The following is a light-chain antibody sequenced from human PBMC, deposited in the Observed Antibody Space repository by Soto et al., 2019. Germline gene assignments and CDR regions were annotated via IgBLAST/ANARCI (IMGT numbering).Light chain of an antibody. CDR2: SNN. J-gene: IGLJ1*01. V-gene: IGLV1-44*01. CDR3: AAWDDGLNGYV. CDR1: TSNIGSNT. Sequence: QSVLTQPPSASGTAGQRVTISCSGSTSNIGSNTVNWYQQLPGTAPRTLIYSNNQRPSGVPDRFSGSKSGTSGSLAISGLLSEDEADYYCAAWDDGLNGYVFGTGTKATV.